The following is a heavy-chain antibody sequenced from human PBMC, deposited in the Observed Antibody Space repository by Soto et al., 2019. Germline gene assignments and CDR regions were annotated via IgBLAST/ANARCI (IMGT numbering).Heavy chain of an antibody. D-gene: IGHD4-17*01. CDR2: LDYSGST. CDR1: GGSISSGGYY. Sequence: QVQLQESGPGLVKPSQTLSLTCTVSGGSISSGGYYWSWIRQHPGKGLEWIGYLDYSGSTCYNPSLKSPVTISVDTSKYQFSVKLSSVTAADTAVYYCARFISHGDYVWIYSLDYWGQGTLVTVSS. J-gene: IGHJ4*02. CDR3: ARFISHGDYVWIYSLDY. V-gene: IGHV4-31*01.